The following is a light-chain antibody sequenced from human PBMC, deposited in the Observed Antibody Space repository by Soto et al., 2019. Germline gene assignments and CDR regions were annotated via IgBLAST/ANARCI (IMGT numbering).Light chain of an antibody. CDR3: QQSLTIPYT. Sequence: IQMTQSPSSLSASVGDRVTITCRASQTISTHLNWYQQKPGKAPKLLIYAASTLQSGVPSRFSGSGSGTDFTLTFSSLQPEDFATYYCQQSLTIPYTFGQGTKLEIK. CDR2: AAS. CDR1: QTISTH. V-gene: IGKV1-39*01. J-gene: IGKJ2*01.